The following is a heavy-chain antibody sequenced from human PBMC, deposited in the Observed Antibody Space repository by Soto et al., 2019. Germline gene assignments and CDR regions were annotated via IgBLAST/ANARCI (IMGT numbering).Heavy chain of an antibody. D-gene: IGHD1-7*01. CDR1: GFTFSDYY. V-gene: IGHV3-72*01. Sequence: EVQLVESGGGLVQPGGSLRLSCAGSGFTFSDYYIDWVRQAPGKGLEWGGRSRDKGNSYSTDYAASVKGRFTISRDASKNSLFLQMNSLKTEDTALYYCTRSITGTTSSDYWGQGTLVTVSS. J-gene: IGHJ4*02. CDR2: SRDKGNSYST. CDR3: TRSITGTTSSDY.